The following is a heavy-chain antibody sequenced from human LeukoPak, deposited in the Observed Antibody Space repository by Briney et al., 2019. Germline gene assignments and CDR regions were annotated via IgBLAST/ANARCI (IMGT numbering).Heavy chain of an antibody. Sequence: GGSLRLSYAASGFTFSSYAMSWVRQAPGKGLEWVSAISGSGGSTYYADSVKGRFTISRDNSKNTLYLQMNSLRAEDTAVYYCAKGTTGTFYYYYYMDVWGKGTTATVSS. CDR2: ISGSGGST. J-gene: IGHJ6*03. D-gene: IGHD1-1*01. CDR1: GFTFSSYA. CDR3: AKGTTGTFYYYYYMDV. V-gene: IGHV3-23*01.